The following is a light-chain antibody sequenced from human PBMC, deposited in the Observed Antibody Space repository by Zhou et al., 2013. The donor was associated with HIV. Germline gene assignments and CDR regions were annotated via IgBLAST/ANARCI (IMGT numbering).Light chain of an antibody. V-gene: IGKV2-30*01. CDR3: MQGTPFT. Sequence: DVVMTQSPLSLPVTLGQPASISCRSSQSLVSSDGNTYLNWFQQRPGQSPRRLIYKVSNRDSGVPDRFSGSGSGTDFTLKISRVEAEDVGVYYCMQGTPFTFGPGTRVDVK. CDR1: QSLVSSDGNTY. J-gene: IGKJ3*01. CDR2: KVS.